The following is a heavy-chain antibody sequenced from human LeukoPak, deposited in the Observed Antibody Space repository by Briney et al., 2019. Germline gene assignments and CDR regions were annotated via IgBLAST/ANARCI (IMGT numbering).Heavy chain of an antibody. CDR2: ISSSGSTK. CDR3: AELGITMIGGV. Sequence: GGSLRLSCAASGFTFSSYEMNWVRQAPGRGLEWVSYISSSGSTKYYACSVKGRFIISRDNAKNALYLQMNSLRAEDTAVYYCAELGITMIGGVWGKGTTVTISS. D-gene: IGHD3-10*02. J-gene: IGHJ6*04. CDR1: GFTFSSYE. V-gene: IGHV3-48*03.